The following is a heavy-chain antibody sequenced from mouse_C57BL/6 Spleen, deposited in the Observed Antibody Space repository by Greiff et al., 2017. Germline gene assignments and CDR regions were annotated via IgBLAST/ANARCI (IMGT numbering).Heavy chain of an antibody. CDR1: GFTFSSYG. D-gene: IGHD2-3*01. CDR2: ISSGGRYT. Sequence: EVKVVESGGDLVKPGGSLQLSCAASGFTFSSYGMSWVRQAPDKRLEWVATISSGGRYTYYPDSVKGRFTISRDNAKNTLYLHMSSLKSEDTAMYYCARIYDGYYDAMDYWGQGTSVTVSS. J-gene: IGHJ4*01. CDR3: ARIYDGYYDAMDY. V-gene: IGHV5-6*01.